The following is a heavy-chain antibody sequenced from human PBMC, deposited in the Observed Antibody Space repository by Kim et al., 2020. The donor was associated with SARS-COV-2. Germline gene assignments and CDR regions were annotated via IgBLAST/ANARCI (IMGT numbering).Heavy chain of an antibody. CDR1: GFRFSDYY. V-gene: IGHV3-11*01. CDR3: VREPSN. J-gene: IGHJ4*02. CDR2: INGDGSSM. Sequence: GGSLRLSCEASGFRFSDYYMSWVHQAPGKGLEWVAYINGDGSSMKYADSVNGRFSISRDNANKSLSLQMNSLTPEDTAVYYCVREPSNGGQGTLITDSS. D-gene: IGHD4-4*01.